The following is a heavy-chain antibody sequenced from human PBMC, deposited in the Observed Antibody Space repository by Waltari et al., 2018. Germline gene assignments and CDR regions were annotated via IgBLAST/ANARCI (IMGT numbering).Heavy chain of an antibody. D-gene: IGHD2-21*02. Sequence: QVQLVQSGAEVKKPGSSVKVSCKASGGTFSSYAISWVRQAPGQGLEWMGGFDPEDGETNYSKEFQGRVTMTEETSTDTAYMELSSLRAEDTAVYYCATGPPGGNSVDWYFDLWGRGTLVTVSS. CDR3: ATGPPGGNSVDWYFDL. CDR2: FDPEDGET. J-gene: IGHJ2*01. CDR1: GGTFSSYA. V-gene: IGHV1-24*01.